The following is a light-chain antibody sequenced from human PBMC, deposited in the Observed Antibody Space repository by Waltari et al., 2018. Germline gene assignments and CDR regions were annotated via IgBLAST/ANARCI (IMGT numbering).Light chain of an antibody. Sequence: QSVLTQPPPASGTPGQRVSISCSGSSSNIGKNSVNWYQQLPGTAPRLLIYSNNQRPSGVPDRFSGSKSGTSASLAISGLQSEDEADYYCATWDDSLNGLFGGGTKLTVL. CDR3: ATWDDSLNGL. J-gene: IGLJ2*01. V-gene: IGLV1-44*01. CDR2: SNN. CDR1: SSNIGKNS.